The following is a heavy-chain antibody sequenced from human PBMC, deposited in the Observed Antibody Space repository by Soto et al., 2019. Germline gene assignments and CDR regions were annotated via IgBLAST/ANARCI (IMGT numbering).Heavy chain of an antibody. CDR3: ARDRLAVAGSAFDI. J-gene: IGHJ3*02. Sequence: ASVNVSCKASGYTFTTYDINWVRQATGQGLEWMGWMSANNGNTNYAQKFQGRVTMTTDTSTSTAYMELRSLRSGDTAVYYCARDRLAVAGSAFDIWAKGQWSPSPQ. CDR2: MSANNGNT. CDR1: GYTFTTYD. V-gene: IGHV1-18*01. D-gene: IGHD6-19*01.